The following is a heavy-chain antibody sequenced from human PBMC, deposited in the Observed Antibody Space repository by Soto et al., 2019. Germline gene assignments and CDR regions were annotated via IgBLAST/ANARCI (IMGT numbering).Heavy chain of an antibody. J-gene: IGHJ3*01. D-gene: IGHD3-3*01. V-gene: IGHV2-5*02. Sequence: SGPTLVNPTQTLTLTCTFSGFSHSTRAVGVGWIRQPPGKALEWLAFIYWDDDKRYSPSLKSRLTIAKDTSKNQVVLTMTNMDPVDTATYYCAHRSFANDAFDVWGQGTMVTVSS. CDR1: GFSHSTRAVG. CDR2: IYWDDDK. CDR3: AHRSFANDAFDV.